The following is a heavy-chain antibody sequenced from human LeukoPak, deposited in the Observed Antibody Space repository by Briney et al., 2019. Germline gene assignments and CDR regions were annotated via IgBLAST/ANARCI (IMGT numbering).Heavy chain of an antibody. V-gene: IGHV4-39*07. CDR1: GGSISSSSYY. Sequence: PSETLSLTCTVSGGSISSSSYYWGWIRQPPGKGLEWIGSIYYSGSTYYNPSLKSRVTISVDTSKNQFSLKLSSVTAADTAVYYCARVRGSNPKNWFDPWGQGTQVTVSS. J-gene: IGHJ5*02. CDR2: IYYSGST. D-gene: IGHD1-26*01. CDR3: ARVRGSNPKNWFDP.